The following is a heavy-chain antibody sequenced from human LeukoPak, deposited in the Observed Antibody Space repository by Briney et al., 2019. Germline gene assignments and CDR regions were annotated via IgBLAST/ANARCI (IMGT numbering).Heavy chain of an antibody. J-gene: IGHJ4*02. Sequence: PSGTLSLTCAVSGVSISSSEWWIWVRQPPGQGLEWIGEIHRAGRTRYNPSLKSRVTMSMDYSKNQFSLNVSSVTAADTAIYYCGKTGIYFNPIDYWGPGSLVTVSS. CDR1: GVSISSSEW. V-gene: IGHV4-4*02. CDR3: GKTGIYFNPIDY. D-gene: IGHD3-10*01. CDR2: IHRAGRT.